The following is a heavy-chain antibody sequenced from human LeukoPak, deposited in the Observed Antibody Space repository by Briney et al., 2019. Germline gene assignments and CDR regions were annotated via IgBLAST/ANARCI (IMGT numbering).Heavy chain of an antibody. CDR3: ARDLYSSGWYDPSDY. J-gene: IGHJ4*02. CDR1: GYTFTSYY. V-gene: IGHV1-46*01. Sequence: ASVTVSCKASGYTFTSYYMHWVRQAPGQGLEWMGIINPSGGSTSYAQKFQGRVTMTRDTSTSTVYMELSSLRSEDTAVYYCARDLYSSGWYDPSDYWGQGTLVTVSS. CDR2: INPSGGST. D-gene: IGHD6-19*01.